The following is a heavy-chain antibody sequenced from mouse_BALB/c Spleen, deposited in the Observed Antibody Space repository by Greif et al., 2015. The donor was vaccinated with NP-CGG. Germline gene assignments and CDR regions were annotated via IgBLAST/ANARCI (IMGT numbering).Heavy chain of an antibody. J-gene: IGHJ4*01. CDR1: GYTFTSYW. D-gene: IGHD2-4*01. CDR2: IYPGSGST. V-gene: IGHV1S22*01. CDR3: TRRGDYDGNAMDY. Sequence: LQQPGSELVRPGASVKLSCKASGYTFTSYWMHWVKQRPGQGLEWIGNIYPGSGSTNYDEKFKSKATLTVDTSSSTAYMQLSSLTSEDSAVYYCTRRGDYDGNAMDYWGQGTSVTVSS.